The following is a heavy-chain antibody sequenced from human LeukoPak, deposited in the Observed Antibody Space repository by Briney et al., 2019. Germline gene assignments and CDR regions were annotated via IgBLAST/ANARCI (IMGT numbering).Heavy chain of an antibody. D-gene: IGHD5-18*01. J-gene: IGHJ4*02. Sequence: ASVKVSCKTFGYTFTDHYTHWVRQAPGQGLEWTGWINPNSGGTKYAEKFQGRVTMTRDTSTSTGYMEVSRLRYDDTAVYYCARGVDTDYFDYRGQGTLVTVSS. CDR2: INPNSGGT. CDR3: ARGVDTDYFDY. CDR1: GYTFTDHY. V-gene: IGHV1-2*02.